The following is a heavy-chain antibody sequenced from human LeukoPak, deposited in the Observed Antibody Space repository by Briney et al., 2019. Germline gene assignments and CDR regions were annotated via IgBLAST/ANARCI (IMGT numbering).Heavy chain of an antibody. V-gene: IGHV1-69*06. Sequence: SVKVSCKASGGTFSSYAISWVRQAPGQGLEWMGGIIPIFGTANYAQKFQGRVTITADKSTSTAYMELSSLRSEDTAVYYCAHWGSSSWYFDYWGQGTMVTVSS. CDR2: IIPIFGTA. CDR1: GGTFSSYA. D-gene: IGHD6-13*01. CDR3: AHWGSSSWYFDY. J-gene: IGHJ4*02.